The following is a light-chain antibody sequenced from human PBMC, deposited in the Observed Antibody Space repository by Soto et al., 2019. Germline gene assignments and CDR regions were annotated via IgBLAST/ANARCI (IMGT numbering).Light chain of an antibody. V-gene: IGLV2-14*01. CDR2: EVT. CDR1: SSDVGGYDY. J-gene: IGLJ1*01. CDR3: TSYTNSFTYV. Sequence: QSALTQPASVSGSPGQSITIFCTGTSSDVGGYDYVSWYQQHPDKAPKLMIYEVTNRPSGVSNRFSGSKSGNTASLTISGLLAEDEADYYCTSYTNSFTYVFGNGTKLTVL.